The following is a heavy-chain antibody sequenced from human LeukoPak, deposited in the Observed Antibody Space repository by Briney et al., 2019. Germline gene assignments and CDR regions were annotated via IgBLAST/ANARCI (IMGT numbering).Heavy chain of an antibody. Sequence: GGSLRLSCAASGFTFSNFAMTWVRQAPGKGLEWVSSIVGSSSTYYADSLKGRFTISRDNAKNSLYLQMNSLRAEDTAVYYCARIGAGSPRDYWGQGTLVTVSS. CDR3: ARIGAGSPRDY. D-gene: IGHD6-13*01. CDR2: IVGSSST. CDR1: GFTFSNFA. V-gene: IGHV3-21*01. J-gene: IGHJ4*02.